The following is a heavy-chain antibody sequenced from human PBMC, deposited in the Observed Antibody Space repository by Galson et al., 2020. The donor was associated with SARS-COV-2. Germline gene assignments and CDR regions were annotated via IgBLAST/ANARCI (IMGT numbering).Heavy chain of an antibody. CDR1: GGSISSYY. D-gene: IGHD5-18*01. Sequence: ETSETLSLICTVSGGSISSYYWSWIRQPPGKGLERIGYICYSGYTNYNPSLKSRVTISVDTSKNQFSLKLSSVTAADTAVYYCATLSYGLRDDAFDIWGQGTMVTVSP. J-gene: IGHJ3*02. CDR2: ICYSGYT. V-gene: IGHV4-59*08. CDR3: ATLSYGLRDDAFDI.